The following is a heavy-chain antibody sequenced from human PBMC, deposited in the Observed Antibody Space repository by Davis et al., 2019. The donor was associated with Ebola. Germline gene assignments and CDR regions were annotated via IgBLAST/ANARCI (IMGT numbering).Heavy chain of an antibody. CDR2: IIPIIARE. Sequence: SVKVSCKASGGTFYSYAISWVRQAPGQGLEWVGGIIPIIAREDYAQKFQGRVMISADASTDTAYMELSSLRSEDTAIYYCARGDIVTDQVEYFDYWGQGTLVTVSS. V-gene: IGHV1-69*13. D-gene: IGHD5-12*01. CDR3: ARGDIVTDQVEYFDY. CDR1: GGTFYSYA. J-gene: IGHJ4*02.